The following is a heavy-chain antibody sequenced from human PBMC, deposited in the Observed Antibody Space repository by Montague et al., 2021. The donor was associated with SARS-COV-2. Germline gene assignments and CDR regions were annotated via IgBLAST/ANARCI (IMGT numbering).Heavy chain of an antibody. J-gene: IGHJ4*02. V-gene: IGHV4-39*01. CDR1: GGSISNSIYY. Sequence: SETLSLTCTVSGGSISNSIYYWDWIRQPPGKGLEWIGSIYYTENTXYNPSLKSRVTISIDTSKNQFSLKLSSVTAADTAVYYCARPGSGYSCGSGDFDYWGQGTLDTVSS. CDR2: IYYTENT. D-gene: IGHD5-18*01. CDR3: ARPGSGYSCGSGDFDY.